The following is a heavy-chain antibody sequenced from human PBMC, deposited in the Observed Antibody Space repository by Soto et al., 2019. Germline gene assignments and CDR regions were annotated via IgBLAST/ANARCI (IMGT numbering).Heavy chain of an antibody. D-gene: IGHD3-22*01. J-gene: IGHJ4*02. CDR2: IYYSGST. V-gene: IGHV4-30-4*01. Sequence: LSLTCTVSGGSISSGDYYWSWIRQPPGKGLEWIGYIYYSGSTYYNPSLKSRVTISVDTSKNQFSLKLSSVTAADTAVYYCARVRVDYYDSSGYYLFDYWGQGTLVTVSS. CDR1: GGSISSGDYY. CDR3: ARVRVDYYDSSGYYLFDY.